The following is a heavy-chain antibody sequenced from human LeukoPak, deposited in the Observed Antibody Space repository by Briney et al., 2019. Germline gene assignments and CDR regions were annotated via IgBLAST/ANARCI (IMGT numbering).Heavy chain of an antibody. Sequence: KPGGSLRLSCAASGFTFSSSWMSWVRQAPGKGLEWVANIKQDGSEKYYVDSVKGRFIISRDNAKNSLYLQMNSLRAEDTAVYYCARWRGRQSEFDYWGQGTLVTVSS. V-gene: IGHV3-7*03. D-gene: IGHD1-1*01. CDR1: GFTFSSSW. CDR2: IKQDGSEK. J-gene: IGHJ4*02. CDR3: ARWRGRQSEFDY.